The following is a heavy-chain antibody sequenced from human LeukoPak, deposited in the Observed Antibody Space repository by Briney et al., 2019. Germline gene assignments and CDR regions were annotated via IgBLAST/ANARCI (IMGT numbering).Heavy chain of an antibody. Sequence: PGGSLRLSCAASGFTFSDYNMRWIRQAPGKGLEWVSSISRSGSTKYYADSVKGRFTISRDNSKNTLYLQMNSLRAEDTAVYYCAKGEEVNVDTAMANHVGPFDYWGQGTLVTVSS. CDR2: ISRSGSTK. CDR1: GFTFSDYN. CDR3: AKGEEVNVDTAMANHVGPFDY. V-gene: IGHV3-11*01. D-gene: IGHD5-18*01. J-gene: IGHJ4*02.